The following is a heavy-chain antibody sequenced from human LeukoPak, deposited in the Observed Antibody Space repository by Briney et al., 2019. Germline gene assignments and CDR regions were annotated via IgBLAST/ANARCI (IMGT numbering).Heavy chain of an antibody. V-gene: IGHV1-69*06. CDR1: GGTFSSYA. CDR3: WSGYKYYFDY. J-gene: IGHJ4*02. Sequence: GASVKVSCKASGGTFSSYAISWVRQAPGQGLEWMGGIIPIFGTANYAQKFQGRVTITADKSTSTDYMDLNTLRSENTAVYYCWSGYKYYFDYWGQGTLVTVSS. CDR2: IIPIFGTA. D-gene: IGHD3-22*01.